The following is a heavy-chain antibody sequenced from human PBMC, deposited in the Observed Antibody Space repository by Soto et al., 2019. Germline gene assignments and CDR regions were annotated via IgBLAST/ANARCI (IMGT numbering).Heavy chain of an antibody. CDR3: ARDFGGYSYGYPYYYYYYGMDV. Sequence: GGSLRLSCAASGFTFSSYAMHWVRQAPGKGLEWVAVISYDGSNKYYADSVKGRFTISRDNSKNTLYLQMNSLRAEDTAVYYCARDFGGYSYGYPYYYYYYGMDVWGQGTTVTSP. V-gene: IGHV3-30-3*01. CDR2: ISYDGSNK. J-gene: IGHJ6*02. CDR1: GFTFSSYA. D-gene: IGHD5-18*01.